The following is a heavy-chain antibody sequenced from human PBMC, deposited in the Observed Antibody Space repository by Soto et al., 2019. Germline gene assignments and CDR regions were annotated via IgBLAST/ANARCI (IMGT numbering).Heavy chain of an antibody. D-gene: IGHD3-22*01. CDR2: IKSKTDGGTT. J-gene: IGHJ4*01. Sequence: GGSLRLSCAASGFTFSNAWINWVRQAPGKGLEWVGRIKSKTDGGTTDFAALVKGRFATSRDDSKNMVYLQMNSLKIEDTAIYYCTTDSYFTMIIVRFDFRGHGTLVTVSS. CDR1: GFTFSNAW. CDR3: TTDSYFTMIIVRFDF. V-gene: IGHV3-15*07.